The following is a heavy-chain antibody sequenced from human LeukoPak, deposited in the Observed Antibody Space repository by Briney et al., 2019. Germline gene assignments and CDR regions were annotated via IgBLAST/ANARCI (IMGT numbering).Heavy chain of an antibody. Sequence: YPSETLSLTCTVSGGSISSYYWSWIRQPPGKGLEWIGYIYYSGSTYYNPSLKSRVTISVDTSKNLFSLKLSSVTAADTAVYYCAKVQRPLDGADYWGQGTLVTVSS. CDR1: GGSISSYY. CDR2: IYYSGST. CDR3: AKVQRPLDGADY. V-gene: IGHV4-59*01. D-gene: IGHD1-1*01. J-gene: IGHJ4*02.